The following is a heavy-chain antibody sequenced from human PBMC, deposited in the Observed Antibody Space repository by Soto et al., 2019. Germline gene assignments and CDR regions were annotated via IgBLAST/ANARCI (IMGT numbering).Heavy chain of an antibody. J-gene: IGHJ4*02. Sequence: EVQLVESGGGLVKPGGSLRLSCAASGFTFSNAWMSWVRQAPGKGLEWVGRIKRKTDGGTTDYAAPVKGRFTISRDDSKSTLYLQMNSLKTEDTAVYYWTTGGPDYDFWSGYGIDYWGQGTLVTVSS. D-gene: IGHD3-3*01. CDR2: IKRKTDGGTT. CDR3: TTGGPDYDFWSGYGIDY. CDR1: GFTFSNAW. V-gene: IGHV3-15*01.